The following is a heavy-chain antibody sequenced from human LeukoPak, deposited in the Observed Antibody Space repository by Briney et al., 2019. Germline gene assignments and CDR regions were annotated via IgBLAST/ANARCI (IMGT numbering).Heavy chain of an antibody. CDR2: ISWNSGSI. D-gene: IGHD3-22*01. V-gene: IGHV3-9*01. Sequence: GGSLRLSCAASGFTFSNYWMHWVRQAPGKGLEWVSGISWNSGSIGYADSVKGRFTISRDNAKNSLYLQMNSLRAEDTALYYCAKDHYYDSSGQMGYWGQGTLVTVSS. CDR3: AKDHYYDSSGQMGY. J-gene: IGHJ4*02. CDR1: GFTFSNYW.